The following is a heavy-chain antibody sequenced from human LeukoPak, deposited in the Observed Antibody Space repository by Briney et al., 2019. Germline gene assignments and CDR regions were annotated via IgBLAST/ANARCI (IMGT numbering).Heavy chain of an antibody. CDR1: GFTFSSYA. V-gene: IGHV3-48*04. CDR3: ARDSIAAAGTQGAFDI. J-gene: IGHJ3*02. D-gene: IGHD6-13*01. CDR2: ISSSGSTI. Sequence: GGSLRLSCAASGFTFSSYAMSWVRQAPGKGLEWVSYISSSGSTIYYADSVKGRFTISRDNAKNSLYLQMNSLRAEDTAVYYCARDSIAAAGTQGAFDIWGQGTMVTVSS.